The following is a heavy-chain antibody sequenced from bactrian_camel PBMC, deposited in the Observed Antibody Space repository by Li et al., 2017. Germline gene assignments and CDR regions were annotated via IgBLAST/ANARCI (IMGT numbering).Heavy chain of an antibody. V-gene: IGHV3S1*01. D-gene: IGHD2*01. J-gene: IGHJ4*01. CDR1: GYTYSTDC. Sequence: QLVESGGGSVQAGGSLRLSCAVSGYTYSTDCMGWFRQAPGKEREGVATIDARGSTTYYPPRLEGRFTISRDNAKNILYLQMNDLKTEDTAMYYCARDEGWTTETPETEGTQVTVS. CDR2: IDARGSTT.